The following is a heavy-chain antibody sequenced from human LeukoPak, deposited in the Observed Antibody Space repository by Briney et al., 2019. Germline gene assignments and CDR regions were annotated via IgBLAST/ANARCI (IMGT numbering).Heavy chain of an antibody. J-gene: IGHJ4*02. CDR3: ARDYYGSGSYDGY. Sequence: GGSLRLSCAASGFTFSSYEMSWVRQAPGKGLEWVSYISSSGSTIYYADSVKGRFTISRDNAKNSLYLQMNSLRAEDTAVYYCARDYYGSGSYDGYWGQGTLVTVSS. CDR1: GFTFSSYE. V-gene: IGHV3-48*03. D-gene: IGHD3-10*01. CDR2: ISSSGSTI.